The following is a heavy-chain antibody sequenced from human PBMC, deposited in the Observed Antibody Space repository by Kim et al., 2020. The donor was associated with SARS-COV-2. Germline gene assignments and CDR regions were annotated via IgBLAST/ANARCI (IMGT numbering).Heavy chain of an antibody. J-gene: IGHJ4*02. V-gene: IGHV3-23*01. CDR3: AKGTERITMVRGVAFDY. D-gene: IGHD3-10*01. Sequence: GRGRFTISRDDSKNTLYLQMNSLRAGDTAVYYCAKGTERITMVRGVAFDYWGQGTLVTVSS.